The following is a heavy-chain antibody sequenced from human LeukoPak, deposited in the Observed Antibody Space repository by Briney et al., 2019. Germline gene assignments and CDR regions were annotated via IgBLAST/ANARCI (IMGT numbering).Heavy chain of an antibody. J-gene: IGHJ4*02. D-gene: IGHD3-3*01. CDR3: ASGPPFLKYFEY. CDR2: ISVSAEYI. Sequence: GGSLRLSCAASGFTFSTYVMNWFRQAPGKGLEWVSTISVSAEYIFYADSVKGRFTISRDDSNNALYLQMHSLRAEDTALYYCASGPPFLKYFEYWGQGTLVTVSS. V-gene: IGHV3-23*01. CDR1: GFTFSTYV.